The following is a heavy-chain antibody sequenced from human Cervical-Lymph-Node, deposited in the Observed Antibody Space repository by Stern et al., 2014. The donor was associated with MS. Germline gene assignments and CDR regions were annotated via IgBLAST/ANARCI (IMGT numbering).Heavy chain of an antibody. CDR1: GFSLSTGGVG. V-gene: IGHV2-5*02. CDR3: AHSSPRVYGVDY. J-gene: IGHJ4*02. D-gene: IGHD4/OR15-4a*01. CDR2: IYWDDDK. Sequence: QVTLKESGPTLVKPTQTLTLKCIFSGFSLSTGGVGVGWIRQPPGKALEWLGFIYWDDDKRYSPSLKRRLTITKDTSKNQVVLTMTNMDHVDTATYYCAHSSPRVYGVDYWGQGTLVTVSS.